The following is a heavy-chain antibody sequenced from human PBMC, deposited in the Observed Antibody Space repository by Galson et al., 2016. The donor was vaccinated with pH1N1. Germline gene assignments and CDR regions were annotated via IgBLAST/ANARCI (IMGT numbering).Heavy chain of an antibody. CDR2: IDPSNGGT. CDR1: GYIFTRDY. Sequence: SVKVSCKASGYIFTRDYFHWVRQAPGQGLEWMGVIDPSNGGTTYSQNFQGLVTMTRDTSTNTVYMELSGLKSEDTAVYFCIRDLGRLRDYWGQGTLVTVSS. V-gene: IGHV1-46*01. D-gene: IGHD7-27*01. CDR3: IRDLGRLRDY. J-gene: IGHJ4*02.